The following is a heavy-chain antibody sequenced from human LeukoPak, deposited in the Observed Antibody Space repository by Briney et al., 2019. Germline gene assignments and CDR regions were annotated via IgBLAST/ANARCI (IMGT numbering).Heavy chain of an antibody. D-gene: IGHD2-15*01. CDR1: GFTFNTYT. J-gene: IGHJ3*02. CDR2: ISSSSSYI. V-gene: IGHV3-21*01. CDR3: ARVGQNVVFDI. Sequence: GGSLRLSCAASGFTFNTYTMNWVRQAPGKGLEWVSSISSSSSYIYYADSVKGRFTISRDNAKNSLYLQMNSLRAEDTAVYYCARVGQNVVFDIWGQGTMVTVSS.